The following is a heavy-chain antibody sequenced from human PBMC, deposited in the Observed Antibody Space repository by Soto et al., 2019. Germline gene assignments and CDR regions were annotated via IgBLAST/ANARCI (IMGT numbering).Heavy chain of an antibody. Sequence: GGSLRLSCAAPGFTFNIYGMHWVRQAPDKGLEWVALISYDGSNQYYADSVKGRFTISRDNSKNTLFLQMNSLRADDTAVYYCAKDQASGQGSFDSWGQGTLVTFSS. V-gene: IGHV3-30*18. CDR1: GFTFNIYG. CDR3: AKDQASGQGSFDS. CDR2: ISYDGSNQ. J-gene: IGHJ4*02.